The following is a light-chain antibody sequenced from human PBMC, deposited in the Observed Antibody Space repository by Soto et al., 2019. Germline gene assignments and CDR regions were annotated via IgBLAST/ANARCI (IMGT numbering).Light chain of an antibody. CDR3: QQYYSTPPT. V-gene: IGKV4-1*01. J-gene: IGKJ1*01. CDR2: WAS. Sequence: DIVMTQSPDSLAVSLGERATINCKSSQSVLYSPNNKNYLAWYQQKPGQPPNLLIYWASTRESGVPDRFSGSGSRTDFTLTISSLQAEDVAVYYCQQYYSTPPTFGQGTKVEIK. CDR1: QSVLYSPNNKNY.